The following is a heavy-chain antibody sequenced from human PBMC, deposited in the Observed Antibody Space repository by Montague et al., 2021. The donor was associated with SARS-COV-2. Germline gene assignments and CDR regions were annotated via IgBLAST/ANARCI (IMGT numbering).Heavy chain of an antibody. CDR1: GFTFSSYA. J-gene: IGHJ1*01. Sequence: SLRLSCAASGFTFSSYAMHWVRQAPGKGLEWVAVISYDGSNKYYADSVKGRFTISRDNSKNTLYLQMNSLRAGDTAVYYCARDVFPPSSWPAEYFQHWGQGTLVTVSS. D-gene: IGHD6-13*01. V-gene: IGHV3-30-3*01. CDR2: ISYDGSNK. CDR3: ARDVFPPSSWPAEYFQH.